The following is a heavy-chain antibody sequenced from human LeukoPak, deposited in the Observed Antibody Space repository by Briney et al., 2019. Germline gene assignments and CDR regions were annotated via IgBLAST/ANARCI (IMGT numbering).Heavy chain of an antibody. Sequence: GGSLRLSCAASGFTFSSYAMHWVRQAPGKGLEWVAVISYDGSNKYYADSVKGRFTISRDNSKNTLYLQMNSLRAEDTAVYYCARDRRSKSGDDYGGNSIRNYMDVWGKGTTVTVSS. J-gene: IGHJ6*03. CDR1: GFTFSSYA. CDR3: ARDRRSKSGDDYGGNSIRNYMDV. V-gene: IGHV3-30-3*01. D-gene: IGHD4-23*01. CDR2: ISYDGSNK.